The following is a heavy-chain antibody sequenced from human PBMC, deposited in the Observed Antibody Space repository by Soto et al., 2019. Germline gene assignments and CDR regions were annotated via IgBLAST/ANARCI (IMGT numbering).Heavy chain of an antibody. CDR3: ARVLRVANWFDP. J-gene: IGHJ5*02. D-gene: IGHD3-3*01. V-gene: IGHV1-69*13. CDR1: GGTFSSYA. Sequence: ASVKVSCKASGGTFSSYAISWVRQAPGQGLEWMGGIIPIFGTANYAQKFQGRVTITADESTSTAYMELSSLRSEDTAVYYCARVLRVANWFDPWGQGTLVTVSS. CDR2: IIPIFGTA.